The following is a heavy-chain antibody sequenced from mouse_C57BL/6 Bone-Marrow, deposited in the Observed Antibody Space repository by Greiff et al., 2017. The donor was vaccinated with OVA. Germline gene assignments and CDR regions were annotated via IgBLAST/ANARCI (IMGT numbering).Heavy chain of an antibody. CDR2: INPGSGGT. Sequence: VQLVESGAELVRPGTSVKVSCKASGYAFTNYLIEWVKQRPGQGLEWIGVINPGSGGTNYNEKFKGKATLTADKSSSTAYMQLSSLTSEDSAVYFCARREGYYGSSSAWFAYWGQGTLVTVSA. CDR3: ARREGYYGSSSAWFAY. D-gene: IGHD1-1*01. CDR1: GYAFTNYL. V-gene: IGHV1-54*01. J-gene: IGHJ3*01.